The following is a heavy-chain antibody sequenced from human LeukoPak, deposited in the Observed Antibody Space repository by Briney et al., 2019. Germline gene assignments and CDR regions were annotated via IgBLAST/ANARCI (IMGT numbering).Heavy chain of an antibody. CDR1: GYSISSGYY. V-gene: IGHV4-38-2*01. D-gene: IGHD2-2*02. CDR3: ARNVGGYCGSSSCYSFDV. CDR2: ICHSGST. Sequence: SETLSLTCAVSGYSISSGYYWGWIRQPPGKGLEWIGSICHSGSTYYDPSLKSRVTISVDTSKNQLSLKLSSVTAADTAVYYCARNVGGYCGSSSCYSFDVWGQGTMVTVSS. J-gene: IGHJ3*01.